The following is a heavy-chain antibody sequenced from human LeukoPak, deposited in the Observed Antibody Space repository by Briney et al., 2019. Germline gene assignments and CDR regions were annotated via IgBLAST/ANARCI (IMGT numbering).Heavy chain of an antibody. CDR3: ARDLRYSGYETGDYYYGMDV. D-gene: IGHD5-12*01. CDR2: IYYSGST. V-gene: IGHV4-59*01. CDR1: GGSISSYY. Sequence: SETLSLTCTVSGGSISSYYWSWIRQPPGKGLEWIGYIYYSGSTNYNPSLKSRVTISVDTSKNQFSLKLSSVTAADTAVYYCARDLRYSGYETGDYYYGMDVWGKGTTVTVSS. J-gene: IGHJ6*04.